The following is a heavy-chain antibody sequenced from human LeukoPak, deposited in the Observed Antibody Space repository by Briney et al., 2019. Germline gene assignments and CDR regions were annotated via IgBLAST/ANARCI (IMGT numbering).Heavy chain of an antibody. CDR3: ARRYYYDSSGTFDY. J-gene: IGHJ4*02. D-gene: IGHD3-22*01. CDR1: GGSISGYY. CDR2: IYYSGST. V-gene: IGHV4-59*01. Sequence: PSETLSLTHTVSGGSISGYYWSWIRQPPGKGLEWIGYIYYSGSTNYNPSLKSRVTISVDTSKNQFSLKLSSVTAADTAVYYCARRYYYDSSGTFDYWGQGTLVTVSS.